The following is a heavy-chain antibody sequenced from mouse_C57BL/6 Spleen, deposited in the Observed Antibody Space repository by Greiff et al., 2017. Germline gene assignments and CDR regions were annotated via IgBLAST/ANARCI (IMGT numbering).Heavy chain of an antibody. V-gene: IGHV2-3*01. D-gene: IGHD3-3*01. CDR3: AKPGWAYAMDY. CDR2: IWGDGST. CDR1: GFSLTSYG. Sequence: VKLEESGPGLVAPSPSLYIPCTVSGFSLTSYGVSWVRQPPGKGLEWLGVIWGDGSTNYHSALISTLSISKDNSKSQVFLKLNSLQTDDTATYYCAKPGWAYAMDYWGQGTSVTVSA. J-gene: IGHJ4*01.